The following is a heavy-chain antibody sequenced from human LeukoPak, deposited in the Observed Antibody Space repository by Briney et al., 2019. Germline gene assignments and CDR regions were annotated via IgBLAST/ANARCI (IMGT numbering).Heavy chain of an antibody. CDR2: INPNGGGT. Sequence: ASVTVSCKASGYTFTGYYMHWVRQAPGQGLEWMGWINPNGGGTNYAQKFQGWVTMTRDTSISTAYMELSRLRSDDTAVYYCAREGSQPLDAFDIWGQGTMVTVSS. CDR1: GYTFTGYY. D-gene: IGHD6-13*01. J-gene: IGHJ3*02. V-gene: IGHV1-2*04. CDR3: AREGSQPLDAFDI.